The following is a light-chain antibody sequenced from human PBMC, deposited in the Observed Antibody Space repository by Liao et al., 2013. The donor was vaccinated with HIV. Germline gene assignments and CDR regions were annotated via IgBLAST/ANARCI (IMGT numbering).Light chain of an antibody. CDR2: YDS. V-gene: IGLV3-21*01. Sequence: SYVLTQPPSVSVAPGKTARITCGGNNIGSKSVHWYQQKPGQAPVLVIFYDSVRPSGIPERFSGSNAWNTATLTISRVEVGDEADYYCQVWHQGSDQRLFGGGTKLTVL. CDR3: QVWHQGSDQRL. CDR1: NIGSKS. J-gene: IGLJ3*02.